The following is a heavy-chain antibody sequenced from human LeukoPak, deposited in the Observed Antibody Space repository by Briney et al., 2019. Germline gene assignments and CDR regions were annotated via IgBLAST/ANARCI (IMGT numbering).Heavy chain of an antibody. D-gene: IGHD6-6*01. V-gene: IGHV1-69*13. J-gene: IGHJ3*02. CDR3: ARASSSSGVDAFDI. CDR2: IIPIFGTA. Sequence: SVKVSCKAPGDTFSSYAISWVRQAPGQGLEWMGGIIPIFGTANYAQKFQGRVTITADESTSTAYMELSSLRSEDTAVYYCARASSSSGVDAFDIWGQGTMVTVSS. CDR1: GDTFSSYA.